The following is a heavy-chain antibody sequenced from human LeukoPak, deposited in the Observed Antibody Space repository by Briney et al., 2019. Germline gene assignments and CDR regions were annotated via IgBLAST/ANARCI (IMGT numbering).Heavy chain of an antibody. D-gene: IGHD2-2*02. CDR3: ARDPGYCSSTSCYTWFDP. CDR2: IYYRGTT. Sequence: SETLSLTCTVSGGSITSHYWSWIRQPPGKGREWIGYIYYRGTTNSHPSLKSRVTISVDTSKNQFSLKVSSVTAADTAVYYCARDPGYCSSTSCYTWFDPWGQGTLVTVSS. J-gene: IGHJ5*02. CDR1: GGSITSHY. V-gene: IGHV4-59*11.